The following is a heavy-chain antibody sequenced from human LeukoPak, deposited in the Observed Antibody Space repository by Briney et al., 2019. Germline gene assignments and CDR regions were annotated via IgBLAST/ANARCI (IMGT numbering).Heavy chain of an antibody. D-gene: IGHD1-26*01. CDR2: ISWNSGSI. J-gene: IGHJ4*02. V-gene: IGHV3-9*01. CDR1: GFTFDDYA. CDR3: AKGATVDY. Sequence: PGRSLRLSCAASGFTFDDYAMHWVRQAPGKGLEWVSGISWNSGSIGYADSVKGRFTISRDNAKNSLYLQMNSLRAEDTAVYYCAKGATVDYWGQGTLVTVSS.